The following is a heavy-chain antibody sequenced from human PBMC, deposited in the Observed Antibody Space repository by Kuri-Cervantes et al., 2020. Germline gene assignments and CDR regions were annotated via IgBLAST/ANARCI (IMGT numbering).Heavy chain of an antibody. CDR2: IKQDGSEK. D-gene: IGHD3-22*01. V-gene: IGHV3-7*03. CDR1: GFTFSSYW. J-gene: IGHJ4*02. Sequence: GGSLRLSCAASGFTFSSYWMSWVRQAPGKGLEWVANIKQDGSEKYYVDSVKGRFTISRDNAKNSLYLQMNSLRAEDTAVYYCARDFSGYYDSSAYKDEYWGQGTLVTVSS. CDR3: ARDFSGYYDSSAYKDEY.